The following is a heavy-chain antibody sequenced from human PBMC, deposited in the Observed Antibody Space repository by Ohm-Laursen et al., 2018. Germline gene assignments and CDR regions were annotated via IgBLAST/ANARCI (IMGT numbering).Heavy chain of an antibody. CDR3: ARKSYGMDV. CDR2: ISSASTTI. J-gene: IGHJ6*02. Sequence: SLRLSCTASGFTFSSYHINWVRQAPGKGLEWVSFISSASTTIYYADSVKGRFTISRDNSKSTLYLQMNSLRAEDTAVYYCARKSYGMDVWGQGTTVTVSS. V-gene: IGHV3-48*01. CDR1: GFTFSSYH.